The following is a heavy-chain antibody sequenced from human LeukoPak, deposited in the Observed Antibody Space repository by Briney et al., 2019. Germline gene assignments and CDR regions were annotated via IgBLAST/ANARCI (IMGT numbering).Heavy chain of an antibody. Sequence: ASVKVSCKASGYTFTSYGISWVRQAPGQELEWMGWISAYNGNTNYAQKLQGRVTMTTDTSTSTAYMELRSLRSDDTAVYYCARVTGDYYYYGMDVWGQGTTVTVSS. D-gene: IGHD3-10*01. CDR2: ISAYNGNT. CDR1: GYTFTSYG. J-gene: IGHJ6*02. V-gene: IGHV1-18*01. CDR3: ARVTGDYYYYGMDV.